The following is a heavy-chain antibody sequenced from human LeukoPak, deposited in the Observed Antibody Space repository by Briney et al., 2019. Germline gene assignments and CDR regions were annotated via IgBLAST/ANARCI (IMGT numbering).Heavy chain of an antibody. V-gene: IGHV4-59*01. CDR3: AREGWYSHY. CDR1: GDSITSNY. D-gene: IGHD1-1*01. Sequence: SETLSLTCTVSGDSITSNYWSWIRQPPGKRLEWIGYIYYGGSTNYNPSLKSRVTISVDTSKNQFSLKLTSVTAADTAVYYCAREGWYSHYWGQGTLVTVSS. CDR2: IYYGGST. J-gene: IGHJ4*02.